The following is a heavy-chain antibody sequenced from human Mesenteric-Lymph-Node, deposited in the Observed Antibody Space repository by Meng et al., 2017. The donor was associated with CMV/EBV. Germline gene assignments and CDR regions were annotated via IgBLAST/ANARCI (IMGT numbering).Heavy chain of an antibody. CDR1: GGSISSSSYY. CDR2: IYYSGGT. V-gene: IGHV4-39*07. D-gene: IGHD3-22*01. CDR3: ARDGDYYDSSGYNPFDY. Sequence: QLQLQESGPGLVKPSETLSLTCTVPGGSISSSSYYLGWIRQPPGKGLEGVGSIYYSGGTYHNPSPKGRVTKSVDTSKNQFSLKLSSVTAADTAVYYCARDGDYYDSSGYNPFDYWGQGTLVTVSS. J-gene: IGHJ4*02.